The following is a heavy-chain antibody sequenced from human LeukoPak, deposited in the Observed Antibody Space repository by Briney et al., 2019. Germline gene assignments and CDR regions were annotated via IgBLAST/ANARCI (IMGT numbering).Heavy chain of an antibody. CDR1: GFTLIRYW. CDR3: ARDPFGSEGF. J-gene: IGHJ4*02. Sequence: PGGSLRLSCAASGFTLIRYWMHWVRQTPGKGLVWVSRINSDGSSSSYADSVKGRFTISRDNAKNTLYLQMNSLRVEDTAVYYCARDPFGSEGFWGQGTLVTVSS. V-gene: IGHV3-74*01. CDR2: INSDGSSS. D-gene: IGHD3-10*01.